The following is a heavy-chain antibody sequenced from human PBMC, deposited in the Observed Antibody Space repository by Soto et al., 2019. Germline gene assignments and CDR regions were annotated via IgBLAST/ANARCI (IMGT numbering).Heavy chain of an antibody. CDR2: IDPSDSYT. CDR1: GYSFTSYW. V-gene: IGHV5-10-1*01. J-gene: IGHJ6*02. D-gene: IGHD1-1*01. CDR3: ARRKRLSPVQLERKYYYGMDV. Sequence: GESLKISCKGSGYSFTSYWISWVRQMPGKGLEWMGRIDPSDSYTNYSPSFQGHVTISADKSISTAYLQWSSLKASDAAMYYCARRKRLSPVQLERKYYYGMDVWGQGTTVTVSS.